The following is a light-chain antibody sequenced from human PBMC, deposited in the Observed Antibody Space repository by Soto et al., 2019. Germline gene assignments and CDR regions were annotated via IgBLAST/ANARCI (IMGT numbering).Light chain of an antibody. CDR1: QSVSSSY. CDR2: GAS. V-gene: IGKV3-20*01. CDR3: QQYGSSPPT. Sequence: EIVLTQSPGTLSLPPGERATLSCRASQSVSSSYLAWYQQKPGQAPRLLIYGASSRATGIPDRFSGSGSGTDFTLTISRLEPEDVAVYYCQQYGSSPPTFGQGTKVEIK. J-gene: IGKJ1*01.